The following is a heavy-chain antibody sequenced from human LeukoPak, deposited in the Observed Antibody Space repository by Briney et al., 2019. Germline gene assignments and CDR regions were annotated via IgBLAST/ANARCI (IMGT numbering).Heavy chain of an antibody. D-gene: IGHD2-2*01. J-gene: IGHJ6*04. CDR3: ARDLVVVVPAAMLYYYYGMGV. V-gene: IGHV3-48*03. CDR2: ISSSGSTI. Sequence: GGSLRLSCAASGFTFSSYEMNWVRQAPGKGLEWVSYISSSGSTIYYADSVKGRFTISRDNAKNSLYLQMNSLRAEDTAVYYCARDLVVVVPAAMLYYYYGMGVWGKGTTVTVSS. CDR1: GFTFSSYE.